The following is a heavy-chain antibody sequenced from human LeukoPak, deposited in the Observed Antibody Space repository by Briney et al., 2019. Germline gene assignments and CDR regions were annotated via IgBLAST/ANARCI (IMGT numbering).Heavy chain of an antibody. CDR2: IYYTGNS. CDR1: GGSISSSSHH. D-gene: IGHD1/OR15-1a*01. Sequence: PSETLSLTCTASGGSISSSSHHWAWIRQPPGKGLEWIASIYYTGNSYYNPSLRSRLTIPVDSSKDQFSLRLSSVTAADTAVYYCSREHYSTSDYWGQGILVTVSS. J-gene: IGHJ4*02. V-gene: IGHV4-39*01. CDR3: SREHYSTSDY.